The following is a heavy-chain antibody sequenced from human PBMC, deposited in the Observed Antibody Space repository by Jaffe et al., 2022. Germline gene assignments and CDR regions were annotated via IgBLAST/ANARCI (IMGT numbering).Heavy chain of an antibody. CDR1: GGSISSSSYY. D-gene: IGHD3-10*01. Sequence: QLQLQESGPGLVKPSETLSLTCTVSGGSISSSSYYWGWIRQPPGKGLEWIGSIYYSGSTYYNPSLKSRVTISVDTSKNQFSLKLSSVTAADTAVYYCARHGLYYYGSGSYYNERAFYFDYWGQGTLVTVSS. CDR3: ARHGLYYYGSGSYYNERAFYFDY. J-gene: IGHJ4*02. V-gene: IGHV4-39*01. CDR2: IYYSGST.